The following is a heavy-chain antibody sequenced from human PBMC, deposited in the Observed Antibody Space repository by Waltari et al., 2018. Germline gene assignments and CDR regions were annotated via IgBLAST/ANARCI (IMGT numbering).Heavy chain of an antibody. V-gene: IGHV1-69*04. D-gene: IGHD6-13*01. J-gene: IGHJ5*02. CDR1: GGTFSRYA. Sequence: QVQLVQSGAEVKKPGSSVKVSCKASGGTFSRYAIRWVRQAPGQGLEWMGRIIPILGIANYAQKFQGRVTITADKSTSTAYMELSSLRSEDTAVYYCARRAAGDNWFDPWGQGTLVTVSS. CDR2: IIPILGIA. CDR3: ARRAAGDNWFDP.